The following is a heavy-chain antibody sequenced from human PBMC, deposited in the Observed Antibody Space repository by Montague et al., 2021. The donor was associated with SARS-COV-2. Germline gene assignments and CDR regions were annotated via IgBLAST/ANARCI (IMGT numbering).Heavy chain of an antibody. J-gene: IGHJ4*02. D-gene: IGHD4-17*01. V-gene: IGHV4-39*01. CDR1: GDSVSSSDHY. CDR2: VYYSGYT. CDR3: ARRRLREDYFDF. Sequence: ETLSLTCTVSGDSVSSSDHYWGWIRQPPGKGLEWLGIVYYSGYTYYNPSVKGRVTISIDASKNQFSLKLNSLTATDTAIYHCARRRLREDYFDFWGQGTLLTASS.